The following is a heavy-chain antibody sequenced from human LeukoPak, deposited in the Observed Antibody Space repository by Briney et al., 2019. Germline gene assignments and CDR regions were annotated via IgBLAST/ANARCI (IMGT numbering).Heavy chain of an antibody. D-gene: IGHD3-10*01. J-gene: IGHJ4*02. CDR1: GFTFSDYY. V-gene: IGHV3-11*01. CDR2: ISSSGSTI. Sequence: GGSQRLSCAASGFTFSDYYMSWIRQAPGKGLEWVSYISSSGSTIYYADSVKGRFTISRDNSKNTLYLQMSSLRVDDAAVYHCVKGLWFGDRHDFDYWGQGTLVTVSS. CDR3: VKGLWFGDRHDFDY.